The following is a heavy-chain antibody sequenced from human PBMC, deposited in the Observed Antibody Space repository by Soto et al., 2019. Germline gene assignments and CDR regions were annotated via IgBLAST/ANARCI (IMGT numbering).Heavy chain of an antibody. Sequence: GGSLRLSCAASGFTFSSYGMHWVRQAPGKGLEWVAVISYDGSNKYYADSVKGRFTISRDNSKNTLYLQMNSLGAEDTAVYYCAKDGVEWELLLVGDVWGQGTTVTVSS. CDR2: ISYDGSNK. CDR3: AKDGVEWELLLVGDV. CDR1: GFTFSSYG. V-gene: IGHV3-30*18. J-gene: IGHJ6*02. D-gene: IGHD1-26*01.